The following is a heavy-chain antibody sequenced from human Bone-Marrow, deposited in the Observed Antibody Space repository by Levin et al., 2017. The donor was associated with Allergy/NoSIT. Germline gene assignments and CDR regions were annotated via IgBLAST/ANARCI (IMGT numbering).Heavy chain of an antibody. J-gene: IGHJ4*02. CDR2: INYSWST. D-gene: IGHD3-3*01. CDR1: GGSISSYY. CDR3: ASWSGYCAYFDY. Sequence: ASETLSLTCTVSGGSISSYYWSWIWQPPGKGQEWIGFINYSWSTNYNSSFTSRVTISVYTSKNQFSLKLSSVTAADTAVYYCASWSGYCAYFDYWGQGTLVTVSS. V-gene: IGHV4-59*01.